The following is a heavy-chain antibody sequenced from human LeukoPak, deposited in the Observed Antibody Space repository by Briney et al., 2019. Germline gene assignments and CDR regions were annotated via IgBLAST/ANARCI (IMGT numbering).Heavy chain of an antibody. CDR3: AKGVAYCGGDCYSVY. V-gene: IGHV3-23*01. D-gene: IGHD2-21*02. CDR1: GFAFSSYA. Sequence: GGSLRLSCAASGFAFSSYAMSWVRQAPGKGLEWVSAISGSGGSTYYADSVKGRFTISRDNSKNTLYLQMNSLRAEDTAVYYCAKGVAYCGGDCYSVYWGQGTLVTVSS. J-gene: IGHJ4*02. CDR2: ISGSGGST.